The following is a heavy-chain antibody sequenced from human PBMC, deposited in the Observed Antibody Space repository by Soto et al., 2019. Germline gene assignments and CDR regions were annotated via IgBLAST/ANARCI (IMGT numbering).Heavy chain of an antibody. V-gene: IGHV3-30*18. CDR1: GFTFRSYG. CDR2: ISYDGSNK. J-gene: IGHJ4*02. Sequence: ESGGGVVQPGRSLRLSCAASGFTFRSYGMHWVRQAPGKGLEWVAVISYDGSNKYYADSVKGRFTISRDNSKNTLYLQMNSLRAEDTAVYYCAKAYYDFWSGYLDYWGQGTLVTVSS. D-gene: IGHD3-3*01. CDR3: AKAYYDFWSGYLDY.